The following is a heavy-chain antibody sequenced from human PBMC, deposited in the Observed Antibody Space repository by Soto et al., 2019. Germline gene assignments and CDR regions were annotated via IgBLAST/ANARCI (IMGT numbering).Heavy chain of an antibody. D-gene: IGHD3-16*01. V-gene: IGHV1-18*01. Sequence: QVQLVQSGDEVKKPGASVKVSCKASGYIFVNYGIAWVRQAPGQGLEWMGWISPYTGNTHSATKVQGRLTMTTDTATSRACMDLGGLRSDDTGVYYCGMVDNYVTPTPQDVWGQGTTVTVSS. J-gene: IGHJ6*02. CDR3: GMVDNYVTPTPQDV. CDR2: ISPYTGNT. CDR1: GYIFVNYG.